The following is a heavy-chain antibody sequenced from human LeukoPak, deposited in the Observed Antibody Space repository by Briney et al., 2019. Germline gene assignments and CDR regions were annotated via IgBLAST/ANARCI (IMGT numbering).Heavy chain of an antibody. Sequence: ASVKVSCKASGDTFTTDYIHWVRQGPGQGPEWMGVSNPSGGSTTNAQKFQGRVTMTRDTSISTAYMELSRLRSDDTAVYYCARVIADYGGNPGRDNWFDPWGQGTLVTVSS. CDR1: GDTFTTDY. V-gene: IGHV1-46*01. CDR2: SNPSGGST. CDR3: ARVIADYGGNPGRDNWFDP. D-gene: IGHD4-23*01. J-gene: IGHJ5*02.